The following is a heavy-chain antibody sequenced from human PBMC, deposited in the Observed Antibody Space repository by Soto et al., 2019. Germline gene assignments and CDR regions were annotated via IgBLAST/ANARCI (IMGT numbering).Heavy chain of an antibody. CDR1: GFTFSSNV. J-gene: IGHJ4*02. V-gene: IGHV3-23*01. D-gene: IGHD6-19*01. CDR3: AKSQGIAVAGYFDY. Sequence: PGGSLRLSCAASGFTFSSNVMTWVRQAPGKGLAWVSGLTGSGGSTYYADSVKGRFTISRDNSKNTLYLQMNSLRAEDTAVYYCAKSQGIAVAGYFDYWGQGALVTVSS. CDR2: LTGSGGST.